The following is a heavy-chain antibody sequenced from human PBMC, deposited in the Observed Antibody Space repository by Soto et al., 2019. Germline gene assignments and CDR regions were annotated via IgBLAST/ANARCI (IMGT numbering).Heavy chain of an antibody. CDR1: GYGFTTYG. V-gene: IGHV1-18*01. J-gene: IGHJ4*02. CDR2: ISAHNGNT. D-gene: IGHD6-13*01. CDR3: ARRAVTAAGEDY. Sequence: ASVKVSCKGSGYGFTTYGITWVRQAPGQGLEWMGWISAHNGNTNYAQKLQGRVTMTTDTSTSTAYMELSPMTAADTAVYYCARRAVTAAGEDYWGQGTRVTSPQ.